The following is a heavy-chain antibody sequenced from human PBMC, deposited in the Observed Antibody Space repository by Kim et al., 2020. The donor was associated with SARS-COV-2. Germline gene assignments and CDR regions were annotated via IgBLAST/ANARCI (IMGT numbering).Heavy chain of an antibody. D-gene: IGHD3-16*01. CDR3: ARVWDHLDI. CDR2: YSINGGT. Sequence: SETLSLTCSVSGDSINKDGFSWSWVRQAPGKGLEWIGYYSINGGTYYNPSLENRVVISVDPSKNQFSLSLASVTAADTAVYYCARVWDHLDIWGQGTLVTVSS. J-gene: IGHJ4*02. CDR1: GDSINKDGFS. V-gene: IGHV4-30-4*01.